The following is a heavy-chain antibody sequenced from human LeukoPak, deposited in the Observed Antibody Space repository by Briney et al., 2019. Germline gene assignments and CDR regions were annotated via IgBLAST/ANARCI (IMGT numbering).Heavy chain of an antibody. CDR1: GYTFTSYY. D-gene: IGHD3-9*01. CDR2: INPSGGST. J-gene: IGHJ6*04. CDR3: ARDPLPLRYFDGYWDV. V-gene: IGHV1-46*01. Sequence: GASVKVSCKASGYTFTSYYMHWVRQAPGQGLEWMGIINPSGGSTSYAQKFQGRVTMTRDMFTSTVYMELSSLRSEDTAVYYCARDPLPLRYFDGYWDVWGKGTTVAISS.